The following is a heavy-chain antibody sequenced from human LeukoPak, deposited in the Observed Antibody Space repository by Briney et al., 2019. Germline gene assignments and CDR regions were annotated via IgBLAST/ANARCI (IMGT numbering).Heavy chain of an antibody. J-gene: IGHJ6*02. D-gene: IGHD3-10*01. CDR3: ARDPRSYGAGYYYYYYGMDV. Sequence: GGSLRLSCAASGFTFSSYAMSWVRQAPGKGLEWVAVISDDGSNKYYADSVKGRFTISRDNSKNTLYLQINSLRGEDTAVYYCARDPRSYGAGYYYYYYGMDVWGQGTTVTVSS. V-gene: IGHV3-30*04. CDR2: ISDDGSNK. CDR1: GFTFSSYA.